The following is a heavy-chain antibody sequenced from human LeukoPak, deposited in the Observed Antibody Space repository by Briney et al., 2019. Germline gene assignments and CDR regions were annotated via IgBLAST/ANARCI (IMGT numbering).Heavy chain of an antibody. CDR2: ISSSSSYI. Sequence: GGSLRLSCAASGFTFSSYSMNWVRQAPGKGLEWVSSISSSSSYIYYADSVKGRFTISRDNTKNSLYLQMNSLRAEDTAVYYCARENTAGIENWGQGTLVTVSS. CDR1: GFTFSSYS. J-gene: IGHJ4*02. CDR3: ARENTAGIEN. V-gene: IGHV3-21*01. D-gene: IGHD6-19*01.